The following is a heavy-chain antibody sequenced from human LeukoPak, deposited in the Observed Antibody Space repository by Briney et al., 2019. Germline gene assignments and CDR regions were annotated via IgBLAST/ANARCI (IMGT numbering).Heavy chain of an antibody. V-gene: IGHV3-30*03. J-gene: IGHJ4*02. CDR3: ATFMVTTGGFDY. D-gene: IGHD4-17*01. CDR2: ISYDGSNK. Sequence: PGGSLRLSCAASGFTFSTSGMHWVRQAPGKGLEWVAVISYDGSNKYYADSVKGRFTISRDNAKNSLYLQMNSLRAEDTAVYYCATFMVTTGGFDYWGQGTLVTVSS. CDR1: GFTFSTSG.